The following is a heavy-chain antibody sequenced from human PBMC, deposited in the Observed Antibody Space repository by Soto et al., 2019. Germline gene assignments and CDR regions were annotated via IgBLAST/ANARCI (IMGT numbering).Heavy chain of an antibody. CDR2: ISYDGTNK. V-gene: IGHV3-30-3*01. J-gene: IGHJ4*02. CDR3: ARDSYGFDY. CDR1: GFTFSNFA. D-gene: IGHD5-18*01. Sequence: QEQLVESGGGVVQPGRSLRLSCAASGFTFSNFAMHWVRQAPGKGLEWVAVISYDGTNKDYADSVKGRFTISRDNAKNPLDLQMNSLRADDTAIYYCARDSYGFDYWGQGTLVTVSS.